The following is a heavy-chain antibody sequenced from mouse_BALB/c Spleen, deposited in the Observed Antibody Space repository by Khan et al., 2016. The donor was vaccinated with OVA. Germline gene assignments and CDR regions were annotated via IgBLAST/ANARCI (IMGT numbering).Heavy chain of an antibody. J-gene: IGHJ4*01. CDR2: ISYSGST. V-gene: IGHV3-2*02. Sequence: VQLKESGPGLVKPSQSLSLTCTVTGYSITSDYAWNWIRQFPGNKLEWMGYISYSGSTSYNPSLKSRISITRDTYKNQFFLQLNSVTTEDTATYYCARWLRRGGMDYWGQGTSVTVSS. CDR3: ARWLRRGGMDY. D-gene: IGHD2-2*01. CDR1: GYSITSDYA.